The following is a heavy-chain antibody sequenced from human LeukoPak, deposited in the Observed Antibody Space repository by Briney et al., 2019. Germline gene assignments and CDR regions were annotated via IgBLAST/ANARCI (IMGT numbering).Heavy chain of an antibody. CDR3: ARCGGYGYNWFDP. Sequence: SETLSLTCTVSGGSISSGDYSWSWIRQPPGKGLEWIGYIYYSGSTNYNPSLKSRVTISVDTSKNQFSLKLSSVTAADTAVYYCARCGGYGYNWFDPWGQGTLVTVSS. J-gene: IGHJ5*02. V-gene: IGHV4-30-4*01. CDR1: GGSISSGDYS. D-gene: IGHD5-12*01. CDR2: IYYSGST.